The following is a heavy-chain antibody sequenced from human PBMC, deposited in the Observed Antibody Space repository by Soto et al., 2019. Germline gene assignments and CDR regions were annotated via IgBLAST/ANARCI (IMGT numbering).Heavy chain of an antibody. CDR1: GFTFSSYC. CDR3: ARDWLNYYDSSGSPYKWFDP. CDR2: IWYDGINK. J-gene: IGHJ5*02. V-gene: IGHV3-33*01. D-gene: IGHD3-22*01. Sequence: GGSLRLSCAASGFTFSSYCMHWVRQAPCKGLEWVAVIWYDGINKCYADSVKGRFTISRDNSKNTLYLQMKSLRAEDTAVYYCARDWLNYYDSSGSPYKWFDPWGQRTLVPVSP.